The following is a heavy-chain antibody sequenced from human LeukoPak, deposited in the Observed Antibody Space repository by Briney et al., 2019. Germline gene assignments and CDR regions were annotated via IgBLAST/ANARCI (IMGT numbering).Heavy chain of an antibody. CDR3: ARDRSKGNSFFDS. Sequence: SETLSLTCTVSGVSSGSSTYYWAWIRQAPGKGLEWIGSIHYSGSTYYNPSLKSRVTISVDTSKNQFSLKLSSVTAADTAVYFCARDRSKGNSFFDSWGQGTLVSVSS. V-gene: IGHV4-39*07. CDR1: GVSSGSSTYY. D-gene: IGHD2/OR15-2a*01. J-gene: IGHJ4*02. CDR2: IHYSGST.